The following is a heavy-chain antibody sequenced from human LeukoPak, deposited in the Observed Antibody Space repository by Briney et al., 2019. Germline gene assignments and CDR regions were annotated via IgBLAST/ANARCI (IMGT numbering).Heavy chain of an antibody. CDR3: ARRLGASGTYAWFDP. V-gene: IGHV1-46*01. CDR1: GYTFTSYY. Sequence: ASVKVSCKACGYTFTSYYMHWVRQAPGQGLEWMGIINPSGGSTSYAQKFQGRVTMTRDTSTSTVYMELSSLRSEDTAVYYCARRLGASGTYAWFDPWGQGTLVTVSS. CDR2: INPSGGST. J-gene: IGHJ5*02. D-gene: IGHD1-26*01.